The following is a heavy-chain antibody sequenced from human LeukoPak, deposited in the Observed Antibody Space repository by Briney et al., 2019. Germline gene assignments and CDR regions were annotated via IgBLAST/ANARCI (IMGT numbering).Heavy chain of an antibody. CDR3: ARASYCSSTSCYFLSLGEMGYYYYGMDV. Sequence: KPSETLSLTCTVSGGSISSGDYYWSWIRQPPGKGLEWIGYIYYSGSTYYNPSLKSRVTISVDTSKNQFSLKLSSVTAADTAVYYCARASYCSSTSCYFLSLGEMGYYYYGMDVWGQGTTVTVSS. CDR1: GGSISSGDYY. D-gene: IGHD2-2*01. V-gene: IGHV4-30-4*01. J-gene: IGHJ6*02. CDR2: IYYSGST.